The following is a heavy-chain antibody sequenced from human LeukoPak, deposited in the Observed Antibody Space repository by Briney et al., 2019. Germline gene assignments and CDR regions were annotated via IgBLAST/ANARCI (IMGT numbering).Heavy chain of an antibody. CDR2: FYYNNNK. CDR1: GFSLITNEVG. V-gene: IGHV2-5*01. J-gene: IGHJ1*01. D-gene: IGHD6-19*01. CDR3: AHQEYDNGWHPFPH. Sequence: SGPTLVNPTQTLALTGTFSGFSLITNEVGVCCIRRPPGKALEWLALFYYNNNKFYSPSLENRVTVSKDTSKNQVVLTLTNLHPMEPATYHRAHQEYDNGWHPFPHSSQGTLVTVSS.